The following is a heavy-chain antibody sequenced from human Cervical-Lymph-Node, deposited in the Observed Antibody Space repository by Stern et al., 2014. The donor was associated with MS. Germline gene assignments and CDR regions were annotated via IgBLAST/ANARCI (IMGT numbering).Heavy chain of an antibody. V-gene: IGHV7-4-1*02. Sequence: VQLVESGSELKKPGASVKVSCKASGYSFSSYAMNWVRQAPGQGLEWMGWMNTHTGNATYAQGFTGRFVFSLDTSVSTAYMQISSLKAEDTAVYYCARGISMIVVDMGYWGQGTLVTVSS. D-gene: IGHD3-22*01. CDR2: MNTHTGNA. CDR3: ARGISMIVVDMGY. CDR1: GYSFSSYA. J-gene: IGHJ4*02.